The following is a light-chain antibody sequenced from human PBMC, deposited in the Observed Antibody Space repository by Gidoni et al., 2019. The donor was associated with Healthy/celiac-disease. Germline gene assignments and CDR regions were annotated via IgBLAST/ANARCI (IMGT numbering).Light chain of an antibody. J-gene: IGKJ1*01. Sequence: DRVMTQSPLSLPVTPGEPASLSCRTSQSLLHSNGYNYLDWYLQKPGQSPQLLIYLGSNRASGVPDRFSGSGSGTDFTLKISRVEAEDVGVYYCKQALRTPWTFGQGTKVEIK. V-gene: IGKV2-28*01. CDR1: QSLLHSNGYNY. CDR3: KQALRTPWT. CDR2: LGS.